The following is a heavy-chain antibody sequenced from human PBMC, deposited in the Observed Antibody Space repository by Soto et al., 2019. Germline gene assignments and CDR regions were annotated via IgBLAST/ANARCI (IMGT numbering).Heavy chain of an antibody. J-gene: IGHJ6*02. Sequence: PGGSLRLSCAASGFTFSSYWMSWVRQAPGKGLEWVANIKQDGSEKYYVDSVKGRFTISRDNAKNSLYLQMNSLRAEDTAVYYSARDLEYYGGDYYYYGMDVWGQGTTVTVSS. CDR2: IKQDGSEK. CDR1: GFTFSSYW. D-gene: IGHD3-3*01. V-gene: IGHV3-7*01. CDR3: ARDLEYYGGDYYYYGMDV.